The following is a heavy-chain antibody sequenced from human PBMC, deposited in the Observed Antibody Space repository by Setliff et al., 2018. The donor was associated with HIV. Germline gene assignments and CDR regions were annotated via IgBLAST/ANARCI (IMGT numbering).Heavy chain of an antibody. D-gene: IGHD3-22*01. CDR1: GGSITSSY. CDR2: IYSTGTT. J-gene: IGHJ3*01. Sequence: PSETLSLTCTVSGGSITSSYWSWIRQPAGKGLEWIGRIYSTGTTIYNPSLKSRVTMSVDTSKNQLSLKLRSVTAADTAVYYCARARITMTGGRLEPYAFDRWGQGTKVTVSS. CDR3: ARARITMTGGRLEPYAFDR. V-gene: IGHV4-4*07.